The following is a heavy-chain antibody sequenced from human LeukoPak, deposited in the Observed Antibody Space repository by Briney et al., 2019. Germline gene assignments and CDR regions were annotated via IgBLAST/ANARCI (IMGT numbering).Heavy chain of an antibody. V-gene: IGHV3-7*03. CDR2: INQDGSDK. CDR1: GFTFSSHR. J-gene: IGHJ4*02. Sequence: GGSLRLSCAASGFTFSSHRMSWVRQSPGMGLEWVANINQDGSDKHYVDSVKGRFTISRDNAERSLYLQMNSLRAEDTAVYYCARDHVAPGLIFDSWGQGTLVTVSS. D-gene: IGHD3-16*01. CDR3: ARDHVAPGLIFDS.